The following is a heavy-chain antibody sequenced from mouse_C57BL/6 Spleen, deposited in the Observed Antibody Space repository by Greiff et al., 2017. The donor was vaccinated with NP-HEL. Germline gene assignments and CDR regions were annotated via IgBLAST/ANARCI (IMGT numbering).Heavy chain of an antibody. CDR2: ISSGSSTI. D-gene: IGHD2-4*01. J-gene: IGHJ4*01. V-gene: IGHV5-17*01. Sequence: EVMLVESGGGLVKPGGSLKLSCAASGFTFSDYGMHWVRQAPEKGLEWVAYISSGSSTIYYADTVKGRFTISRDNAKNTLFLQMTSLRSEDTAMYYCARRYDYGGAMDYWGQGTSVTVSS. CDR1: GFTFSDYG. CDR3: ARRYDYGGAMDY.